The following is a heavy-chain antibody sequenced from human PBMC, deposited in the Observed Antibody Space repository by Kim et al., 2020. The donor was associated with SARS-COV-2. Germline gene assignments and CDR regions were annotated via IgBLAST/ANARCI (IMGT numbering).Heavy chain of an antibody. J-gene: IGHJ4*02. D-gene: IGHD3-3*01. Sequence: ADSVKGRFTISRDNSKNTVYLQLNSLRAEDTAVYYCAIVASKLRFLNFEYWGQGTLVTVSP. V-gene: IGHV3-23*01. CDR3: AIVASKLRFLNFEY.